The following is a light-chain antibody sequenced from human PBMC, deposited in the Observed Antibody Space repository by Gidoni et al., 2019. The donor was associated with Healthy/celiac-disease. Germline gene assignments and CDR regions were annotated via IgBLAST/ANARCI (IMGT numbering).Light chain of an antibody. CDR3: SSYTSSSTRL. J-gene: IGLJ2*01. CDR1: SSDVGGYNY. V-gene: IGLV2-14*01. CDR2: DVS. Sequence: QSDLTQPASVSGSPGQSITISCTGTSSDVGGYNYVSWYQQHPGKAPKLMIYDVSNRPSGVSNRFSGSTSGNTASRTISGLQAEDEADYYCSSYTSSSTRLFGGGTKLTVL.